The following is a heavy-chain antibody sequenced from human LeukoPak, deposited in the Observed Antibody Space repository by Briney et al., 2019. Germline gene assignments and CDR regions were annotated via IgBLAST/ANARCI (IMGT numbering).Heavy chain of an antibody. Sequence: GGSLRLSCTASGFTFSDYYMTWIRQAPGRGLQWVSHITSSGDTIYYADSVKGRFTISRDNAKNSLFLQMTSLRAEDTAVYYCARADRNILDLDYWGQGALVTVSS. V-gene: IGHV3-11*04. CDR3: ARADRNILDLDY. D-gene: IGHD1/OR15-1a*01. CDR1: GFTFSDYY. CDR2: ITSSGDTI. J-gene: IGHJ4*02.